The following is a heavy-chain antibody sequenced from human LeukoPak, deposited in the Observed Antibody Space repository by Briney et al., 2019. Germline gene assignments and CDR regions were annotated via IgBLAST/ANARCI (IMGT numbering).Heavy chain of an antibody. CDR3: ARDPYSYASY. Sequence: PGGSLRLSCAASGFTFSHYWMHWVRQAPGKGLVWVSRINHDGSSTHFADSVKGRFTISRDNAKNTLYLQMNSLRVEGTAVYYCARDPYSYASYWGQGTLVTVSS. V-gene: IGHV3-74*01. J-gene: IGHJ4*02. CDR1: GFTFSHYW. D-gene: IGHD5-18*01. CDR2: INHDGSST.